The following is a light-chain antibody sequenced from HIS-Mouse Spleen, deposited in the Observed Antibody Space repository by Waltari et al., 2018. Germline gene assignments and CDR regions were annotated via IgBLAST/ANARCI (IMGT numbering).Light chain of an antibody. CDR3: YSTDSSGNHRV. V-gene: IGLV3-10*01. CDR1: ALPKKY. CDR2: EDS. Sequence: SYELTQPPSVSVSPGQTARITRSGDALPKKYAYWYQQKSGQAPVLVIYEDSKRPPGIPERFSGSSSGTMATLTISGAQVEDEADYYCYSTDSSGNHRVYGGGTKLTVL. J-gene: IGLJ2*01.